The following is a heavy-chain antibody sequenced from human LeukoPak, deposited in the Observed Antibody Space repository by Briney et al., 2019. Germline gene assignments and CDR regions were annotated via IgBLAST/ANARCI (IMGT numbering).Heavy chain of an antibody. CDR2: INPNSGGT. CDR1: GYTFSDYY. Sequence: ASVKVSCKASGYTFSDYYTHWVRQAPGQGLEWMGWINPNSGGTRYAQQFQGRVTMTRDTSIGTVYMELSTLRSDDTAVYYCARDLSTSSNWDLDYWGQGTLVTVSS. V-gene: IGHV1-2*02. CDR3: ARDLSTSSNWDLDY. J-gene: IGHJ4*02. D-gene: IGHD1-1*01.